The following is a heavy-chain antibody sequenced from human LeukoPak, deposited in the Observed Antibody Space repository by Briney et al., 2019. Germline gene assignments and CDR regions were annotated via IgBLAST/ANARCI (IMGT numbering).Heavy chain of an antibody. CDR3: ATLYYYDSSGYYQLDY. J-gene: IGHJ4*02. CDR2: ITAFNENT. D-gene: IGHD3-22*01. CDR1: GGTFSSYA. Sequence: GASVKVSCKASGGTFSSYAISWARQAPGQGLEWMGGITAFNENTHYSRKVQGRVTMTRDTSTSTAYMELRSLRSEDTAVYYCATLYYYDSSGYYQLDYWGQGTLVTVSS. V-gene: IGHV1-18*01.